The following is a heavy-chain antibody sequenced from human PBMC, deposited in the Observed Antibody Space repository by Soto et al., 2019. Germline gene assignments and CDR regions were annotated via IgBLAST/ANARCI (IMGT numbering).Heavy chain of an antibody. CDR2: IYYSGST. Sequence: LSLTCTVSGGSISSGGYYWSWIRQHPGKGLEWIGYIYYSGSTYYNPSLKSRVTISVDTSKNQFSLKLSSVTAADTAVYYCAREGQLGTSYYYYGMDVWGQGTTVTVSS. V-gene: IGHV4-31*03. J-gene: IGHJ6*02. D-gene: IGHD6-6*01. CDR1: GGSISSGGYY. CDR3: AREGQLGTSYYYYGMDV.